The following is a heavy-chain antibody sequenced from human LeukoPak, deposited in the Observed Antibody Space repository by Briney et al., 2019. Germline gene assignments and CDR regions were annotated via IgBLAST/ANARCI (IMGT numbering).Heavy chain of an antibody. Sequence: GASVKVSCKASGGTFRSNGVHWVSQAPGQGLEWMGGFIPTSGKAHYAQKFQGRITMTADDSTTTAYMELSSLRSEDTAVYYCARELVRGVSAHYYMNVWGKGTTVTISS. V-gene: IGHV1-69*13. CDR1: GGTFRSNG. CDR3: ARELVRGVSAHYYMNV. D-gene: IGHD3-10*01. CDR2: FIPTSGKA. J-gene: IGHJ6*03.